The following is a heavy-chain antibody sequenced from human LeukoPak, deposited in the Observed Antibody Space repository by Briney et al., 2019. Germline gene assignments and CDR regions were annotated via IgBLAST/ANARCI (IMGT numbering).Heavy chain of an antibody. Sequence: ASVKVSCKASGYTFTGYYMHWVRQAPGQGLEWMGRINPNSGGTNYAQKFQGRVTMTRDTSISTAYMELSRLRSDDTAVYCCARAWAPYYDSSGYYWFKTLYYFDYWGQGTLVTVSS. J-gene: IGHJ4*02. D-gene: IGHD3-22*01. V-gene: IGHV1-2*06. CDR2: INPNSGGT. CDR1: GYTFTGYY. CDR3: ARAWAPYYDSSGYYWFKTLYYFDY.